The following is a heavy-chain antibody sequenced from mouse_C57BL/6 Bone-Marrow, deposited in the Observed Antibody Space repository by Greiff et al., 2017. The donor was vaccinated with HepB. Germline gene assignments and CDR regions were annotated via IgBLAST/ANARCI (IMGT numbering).Heavy chain of an antibody. Sequence: VQLQQSGAELVKPGASVKMSCTASGFNIKDYYMHWVKQRTEQGLEWIGRIDPEDGETKYAPNFQGKATITADTTSHTAYLQISSLTSEDTAVYYCARKGAMDYWGQAASVTASS. CDR3: ARKGAMDY. CDR1: GFNIKDYY. CDR2: IDPEDGET. J-gene: IGHJ4*01. V-gene: IGHV14-2*01.